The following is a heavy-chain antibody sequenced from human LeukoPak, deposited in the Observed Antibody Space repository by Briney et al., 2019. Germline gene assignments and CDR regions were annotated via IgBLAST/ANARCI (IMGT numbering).Heavy chain of an antibody. CDR2: INPNSGGT. CDR1: GYTFTDYS. Sequence: ASVKVSCKASGYTFTDYSMHWVRQAPGQGLEWMGWINPNSGGTNYAQKFQGRVTMTRDTSISTAYMELSRLRSDNTAVYYCARYLIRAAAADPWGQGTLVTVSS. J-gene: IGHJ5*02. D-gene: IGHD6-13*01. V-gene: IGHV1-2*02. CDR3: ARYLIRAAAADP.